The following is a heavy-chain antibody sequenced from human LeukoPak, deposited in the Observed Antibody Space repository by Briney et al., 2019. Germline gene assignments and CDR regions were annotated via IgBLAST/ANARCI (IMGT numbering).Heavy chain of an antibody. CDR3: TTSWGIAAAGMGFDY. CDR1: GFTFSNAW. Sequence: GGSLRLSCAASGFTFSNAWISWVRQAPGKGLEWVGRIKSKTDGGTTDYAAPVKGRFTISRDDSKNTLYLQMNSLKTEDTAVYYCTTSWGIAAAGMGFDYWGQGTLVTVSS. CDR2: IKSKTDGGTT. V-gene: IGHV3-15*01. D-gene: IGHD6-13*01. J-gene: IGHJ4*02.